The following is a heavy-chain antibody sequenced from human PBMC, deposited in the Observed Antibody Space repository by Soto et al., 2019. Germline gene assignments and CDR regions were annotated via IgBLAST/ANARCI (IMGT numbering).Heavy chain of an antibody. CDR1: GFTFSDHY. CDR2: TRNKANSYTT. Sequence: EVQLVESGGGLVQPGGSLRLSCAASGFTFSDHYMDWVRQAPGKGLEWVGRTRNKANSYTTEYAASVKGRFTISRXDSKNSLYLQMNSLKTEDTAVYYCARVGGDPFFDYWGQGTLVTVSS. CDR3: ARVGGDPFFDY. V-gene: IGHV3-72*01. D-gene: IGHD2-21*02. J-gene: IGHJ4*02.